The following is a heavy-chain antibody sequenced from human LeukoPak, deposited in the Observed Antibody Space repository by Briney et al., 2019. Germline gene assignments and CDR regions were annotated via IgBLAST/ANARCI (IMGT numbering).Heavy chain of an antibody. CDR2: MNPNSGNT. V-gene: IGHV1-8*01. J-gene: IGHJ6*03. D-gene: IGHD3-22*01. CDR3: ARDYYDSSGYFTSPYYYYMDV. CDR1: GYTFTSYD. Sequence: ASVKVSCKASGYTFTSYDINWVRQATGQGLEWMGWMNPNSGNTGYAQKFQGRVTMTRNTSISTAYMELSSLRSEDTAVYYCARDYYDSSGYFTSPYYYYMDVWGKGTTVTVSS.